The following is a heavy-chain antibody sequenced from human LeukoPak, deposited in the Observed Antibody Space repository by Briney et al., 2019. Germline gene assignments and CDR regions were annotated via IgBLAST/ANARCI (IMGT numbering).Heavy chain of an antibody. CDR3: AKDPYDSSRRYYFDY. Sequence: GGSLRLSCAASGFTFSSYAMHWVRQAPGKGLEWVAVISYDGSNKYYADSVKGRFTISRDNSKNTLYLQMNSLRAEDTAVYYCAKDPYDSSRRYYFDYGGQGTLVTVSS. CDR1: GFTFSSYA. V-gene: IGHV3-30-3*01. J-gene: IGHJ4*02. CDR2: ISYDGSNK. D-gene: IGHD3-22*01.